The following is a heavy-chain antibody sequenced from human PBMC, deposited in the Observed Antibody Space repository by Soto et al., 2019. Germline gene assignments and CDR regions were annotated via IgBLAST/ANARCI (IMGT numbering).Heavy chain of an antibody. CDR2: ISAHNGNT. V-gene: IGHV1-18*01. CDR1: GYGFTTYG. D-gene: IGHD1-1*01. CDR3: ARGRYGDY. J-gene: IGHJ4*02. Sequence: QVHLVQSGAEVKKPGASVKVSCKGSGYGFTTYGITWVRQAPGQGLGWMAWISAHNGNTNYAQNLQGRVTVTRDTFPSSAYTELRSLQSDVTAVYYCARGRYGDYWGQGALSTVSS.